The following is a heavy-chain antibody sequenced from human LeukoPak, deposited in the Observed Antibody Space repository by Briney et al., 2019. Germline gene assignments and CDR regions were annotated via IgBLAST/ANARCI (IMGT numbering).Heavy chain of an antibody. CDR2: IIPIFGTA. V-gene: IGHV1-69*05. CDR1: GCTFSIYA. D-gene: IGHD6-13*01. CDR3: ARVSAAGHYRRGNWFDP. Sequence: AASVKVSCKASGCTFSIYAISWVRQAPGQGLEWMGGIIPIFGTANYAQKFQGRVRITTEASTSTAYMALSSLRSEDTAVYYCARVSAAGHYRRGNWFDPWGQGTLVTVSS. J-gene: IGHJ5*02.